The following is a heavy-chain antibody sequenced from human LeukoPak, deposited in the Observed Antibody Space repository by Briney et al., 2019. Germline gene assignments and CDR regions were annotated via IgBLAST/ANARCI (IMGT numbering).Heavy chain of an antibody. Sequence: GGSLRLSCAASGFTFSSYWMHWVRQAPGKGLVWVSRINSDGSSTSYADSVKGRFTISRDNAKNTLYLQMNSLRAEDTAVYYCAKDPHIVVVPAASLFPFDPWGQGTLATVSS. CDR1: GFTFSSYW. D-gene: IGHD2-2*01. CDR3: AKDPHIVVVPAASLFPFDP. CDR2: INSDGSST. J-gene: IGHJ5*02. V-gene: IGHV3-74*01.